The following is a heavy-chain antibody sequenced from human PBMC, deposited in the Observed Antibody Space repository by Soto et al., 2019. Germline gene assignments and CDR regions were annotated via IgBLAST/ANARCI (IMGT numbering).Heavy chain of an antibody. CDR2: VRQDGSQK. J-gene: IGHJ5*01. Sequence: PGGSLRLSCEASGFTFSSYWMSWVRQAPGKGLEWVANVRQDGSQKYLVDSVKGRFTISRDNAKNSMYLQMNSLRAEDTAVYYCVRDGRTGCQLDSWGQGTLVTVSS. D-gene: IGHD1-1*01. CDR1: GFTFSSYW. CDR3: VRDGRTGCQLDS. V-gene: IGHV3-7*01.